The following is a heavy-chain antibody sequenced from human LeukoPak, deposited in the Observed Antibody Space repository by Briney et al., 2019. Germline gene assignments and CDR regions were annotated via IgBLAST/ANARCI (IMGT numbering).Heavy chain of an antibody. CDR1: GYTFTSYG. CDR3: ARVSGYYDSSGCYYLPGDYYYYYMDV. J-gene: IGHJ6*03. Sequence: GASVKVSCKASGYTFTSYGISWVRQAPGQGLEWMGWISAYNGNTNYAQKLQGRVTMTTDTSTSTAYMELRSLRSDDTAVYYCARVSGYYDSSGCYYLPGDYYYYYMDVWGKGTTVTVSS. CDR2: ISAYNGNT. V-gene: IGHV1-18*01. D-gene: IGHD3-22*01.